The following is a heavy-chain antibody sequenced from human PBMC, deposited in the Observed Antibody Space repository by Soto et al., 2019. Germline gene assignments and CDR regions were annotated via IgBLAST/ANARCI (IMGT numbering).Heavy chain of an antibody. D-gene: IGHD3-3*01. Sequence: PGGSLRLSCAASGFTVSSNYMSWVRQAPGKGLEWVSVIYSGGSTYYADSVKGRFTISRDNSKNTLYLQMNSLRADDTAVYYCAKDRAGDIYVAARSGLDYWGQGTLVTVSS. CDR2: IYSGGST. J-gene: IGHJ4*02. V-gene: IGHV3-53*05. CDR3: AKDRAGDIYVAARSGLDY. CDR1: GFTVSSNY.